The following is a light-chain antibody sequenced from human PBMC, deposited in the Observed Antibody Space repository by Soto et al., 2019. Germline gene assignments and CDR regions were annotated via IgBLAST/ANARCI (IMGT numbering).Light chain of an antibody. CDR2: DVN. J-gene: IGLJ1*01. V-gene: IGLV2-11*01. CDR3: CSFAGGFTFV. Sequence: QSALTQPRSVSGSPGQSVTISCAGTSSDVGAYNYVPWFQQHPGEAPKVIIYDVNKRPSGVPDRFSGSKSGNTASLTISGLQAEDEADYYCCSFAGGFTFVFGTGTKVTVL. CDR1: SSDVGAYNY.